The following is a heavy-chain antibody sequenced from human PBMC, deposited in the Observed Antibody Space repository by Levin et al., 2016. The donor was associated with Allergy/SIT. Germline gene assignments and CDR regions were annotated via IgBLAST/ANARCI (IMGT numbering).Heavy chain of an antibody. J-gene: IGHJ4*02. V-gene: IGHV3-33*01. CDR2: IWYDGSNK. Sequence: WIRQPPGKGLEWVAVIWYDGSNKYYADSVKGRFTISRDNSKNTLYLQMNSLRAEDTAVYYCARDYSSSWQFDYWGQGTLVTVSS. CDR3: ARDYSSSWQFDY. D-gene: IGHD6-13*01.